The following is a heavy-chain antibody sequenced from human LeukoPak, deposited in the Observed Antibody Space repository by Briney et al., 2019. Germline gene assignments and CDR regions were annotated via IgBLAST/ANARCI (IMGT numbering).Heavy chain of an antibody. V-gene: IGHV3-11*01. Sequence: GGSLRLSCTASGFNFYDYYMSWIRQAPGKGLEWVSYISSSGGTMYYADSVKGRFTISRDNAKNSLYLQVNSLRAEDTAVYYCARDDGWLQTVSWGQGTLVTVSS. CDR1: GFNFYDYY. J-gene: IGHJ5*02. D-gene: IGHD5-24*01. CDR2: ISSSGGTM. CDR3: ARDDGWLQTVS.